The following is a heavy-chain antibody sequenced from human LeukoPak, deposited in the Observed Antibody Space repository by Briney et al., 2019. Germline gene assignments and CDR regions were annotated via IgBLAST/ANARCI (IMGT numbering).Heavy chain of an antibody. J-gene: IGHJ4*02. Sequence: SETLSLTCAVYGGSFSGYYWSWIRQPPEKGLEWIGEINHSGSTNYNPSLKSRVTISVDTSKNQFSLKLSSVTAADTAVYYCARVTYYDFWSGQYYFDYWGQGTLVTVSS. CDR1: GGSFSGYY. CDR3: ARVTYYDFWSGQYYFDY. V-gene: IGHV4-34*01. CDR2: INHSGST. D-gene: IGHD3-3*01.